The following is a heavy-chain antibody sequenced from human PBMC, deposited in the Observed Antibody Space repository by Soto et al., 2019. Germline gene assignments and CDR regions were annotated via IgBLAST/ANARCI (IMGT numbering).Heavy chain of an antibody. D-gene: IGHD4-17*01. Sequence: QVQLVQSGAEEKKPGASVKVSCKASGYTITTYAMHWVRQAPGQGLEWMGWINAGNGNTKYSQKFQGRVTITRDTSASTAYMELSSLRSEDTAVYYCASESYGGEFDYWGQGTLVTVSS. J-gene: IGHJ4*02. CDR2: INAGNGNT. CDR1: GYTITTYA. CDR3: ASESYGGEFDY. V-gene: IGHV1-3*05.